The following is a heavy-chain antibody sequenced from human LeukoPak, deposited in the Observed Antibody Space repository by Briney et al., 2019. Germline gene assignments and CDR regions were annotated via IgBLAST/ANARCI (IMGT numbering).Heavy chain of an antibody. J-gene: IGHJ4*01. CDR3: ARYSTGRSDY. CDR2: IWYDGSKT. Sequence: PGRSLRLSCAASGFTFSSYGMHWVRQAPGKGLEWVAVIWYDGSKTYYADSVKGRFTISRDNSKNTLYLQMSSLRADDTAVYYCARYSTGRSDYWGQGTLVTVSS. V-gene: IGHV3-33*01. CDR1: GFTFSSYG. D-gene: IGHD6-19*01.